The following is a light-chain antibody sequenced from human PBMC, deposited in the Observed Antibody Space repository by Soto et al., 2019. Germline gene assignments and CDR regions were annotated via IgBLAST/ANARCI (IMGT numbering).Light chain of an antibody. Sequence: QSVLTQPPSASGTPGQTVIISCSGNSSNIGSNFVFWYRRLPGAAPTLLIYRNSQRPSGVPDRFSGSKSGTSASLAISGLRSEDEAHYYCAAWDDSLKGELFGGGTKLTVL. J-gene: IGLJ2*01. CDR3: AAWDDSLKGEL. CDR2: RNS. CDR1: SSNIGSNF. V-gene: IGLV1-47*01.